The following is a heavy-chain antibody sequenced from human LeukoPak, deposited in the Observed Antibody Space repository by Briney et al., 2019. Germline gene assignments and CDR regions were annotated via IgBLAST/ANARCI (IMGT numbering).Heavy chain of an antibody. CDR2: INPNSGGT. J-gene: IGHJ4*02. V-gene: IGHV1-2*02. CDR1: GYTFTGYY. D-gene: IGHD3-9*01. Sequence: ASVKVSCKASGYTFTGYYMHWVRQAPGQGLEWMGWINPNSGGTNYAQKFQGRVTMTRDTSISTAYMELSRLRSDDTAVYYCARRIRYFDWALIDYWGQGTLVTVSS. CDR3: ARRIRYFDWALIDY.